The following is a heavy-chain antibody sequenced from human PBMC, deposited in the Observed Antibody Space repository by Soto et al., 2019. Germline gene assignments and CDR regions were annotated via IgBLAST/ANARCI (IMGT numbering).Heavy chain of an antibody. D-gene: IGHD2-2*02. V-gene: IGHV4-61*08. CDR2: IYYSGST. CDR3: ARNCPSSTSCYSWPHFDY. Sequence: SETLSLTCTVSGGSISSGGYYWSWIRQHPGKGLEWIGYIYYSGSTNYNPSLKSRVTISVDTSKNQFSLKLSSVTAADTAVYYCARNCPSSTSCYSWPHFDYWGQGTLVTVSS. J-gene: IGHJ4*02. CDR1: GGSISSGGYY.